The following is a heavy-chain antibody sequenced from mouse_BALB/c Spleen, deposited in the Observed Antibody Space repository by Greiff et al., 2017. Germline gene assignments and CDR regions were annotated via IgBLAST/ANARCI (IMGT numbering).Heavy chain of an antibody. Sequence: VQLQQSGPELVKPGASVKMSCKASGYTFTDYYMKWVKQSHGKSLEWIGDINPNNGDTFYNQKFKGKATLTVDKSSSTAYMQLNSLTSEDSAVYYCARPLYYDYDVNYYAMDYWGHGTSVTVSS. J-gene: IGHJ4*01. CDR2: INPNNGDT. CDR1: GYTFTDYY. CDR3: ARPLYYDYDVNYYAMDY. V-gene: IGHV1-26*01. D-gene: IGHD2-4*01.